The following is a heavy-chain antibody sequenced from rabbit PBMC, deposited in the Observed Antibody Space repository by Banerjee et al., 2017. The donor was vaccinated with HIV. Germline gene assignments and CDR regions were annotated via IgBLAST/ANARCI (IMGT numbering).Heavy chain of an antibody. Sequence: QERLVESGGGLVQPERSLTLTCKVSGLDFNSNHWICLVRQAPGKGPEWIACIYTDISGSTDYASWAKGRFTISKTSSTTVTLQMTSLTAADTATYFCGRDRGVGYDLNLWGQGTLVTVS. CDR1: GLDFNSNHW. CDR3: GRDRGVGYDLNL. J-gene: IGHJ3*01. V-gene: IGHV1S45*01. CDR2: IYTDISGST. D-gene: IGHD6-1*01.